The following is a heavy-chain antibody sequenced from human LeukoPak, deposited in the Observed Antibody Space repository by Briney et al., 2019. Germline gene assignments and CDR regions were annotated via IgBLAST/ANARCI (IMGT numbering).Heavy chain of an antibody. V-gene: IGHV1-18*04. J-gene: IGHJ4*02. CDR1: GYSFTGYY. Sequence: ASVKVSCKTSGYSFTGYYMHWVRQAPGQGLEWMGWISAYNGNTNYAQKLQGRVTMTTDTSTSTAYMELRSLRSDDTAVYYCARVLVGVPLAYWGQGTLVTVSS. CDR2: ISAYNGNT. CDR3: ARVLVGVPLAY. D-gene: IGHD1-26*01.